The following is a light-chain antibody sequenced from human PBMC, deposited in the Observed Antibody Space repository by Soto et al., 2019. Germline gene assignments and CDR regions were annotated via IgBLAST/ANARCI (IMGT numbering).Light chain of an antibody. CDR2: AAS. J-gene: IGKJ5*01. V-gene: IGKV1-39*01. CDR3: QQSYNTPIT. Sequence: DIQITHSPSSLSASVLYRVTITCRASQSISSYLNWYQQKPGKAPKLLIYAASSLQSGVPSRFSGSGSGTDFTLTISSLQPEDFATYYCQQSYNTPITFGQGTRLEIK. CDR1: QSISSY.